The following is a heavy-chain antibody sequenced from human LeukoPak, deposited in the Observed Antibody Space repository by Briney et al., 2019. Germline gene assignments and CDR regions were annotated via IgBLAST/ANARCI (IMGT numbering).Heavy chain of an antibody. CDR2: IYYSGST. D-gene: IGHD1-26*01. V-gene: IGHV4-59*01. CDR1: GGSTSSYY. CDR3: ARGRSKWELLFRHLYYYYGMDV. Sequence: SETLSLTCTVSGGSTSSYYWSWIRQPPGKGLEWIGYIYYSGSTNYNPSLKSRVTISVDTSKNQFSLKLSSVTAADTAVYYCARGRSKWELLFRHLYYYYGMDVWGQGTTVTVSS. J-gene: IGHJ6*02.